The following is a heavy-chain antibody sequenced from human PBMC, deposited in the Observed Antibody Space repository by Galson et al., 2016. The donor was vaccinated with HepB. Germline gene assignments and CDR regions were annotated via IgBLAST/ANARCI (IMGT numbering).Heavy chain of an antibody. V-gene: IGHV4-34*01. CDR2: ISHTGST. Sequence: SETLSLTCTVSGGSISSYYWNWIRQPPGNGLEWIGEISHTGSTNYNPSLKSRASISIDTSKYQFSLKLNSVTAADAAVYYCARSHLGFSLRSHFTRPRIDFWGQGTLVTVSS. D-gene: IGHD3-16*01. J-gene: IGHJ4*02. CDR1: GGSISSYY. CDR3: ARSHLGFSLRSHFTRPRIDF.